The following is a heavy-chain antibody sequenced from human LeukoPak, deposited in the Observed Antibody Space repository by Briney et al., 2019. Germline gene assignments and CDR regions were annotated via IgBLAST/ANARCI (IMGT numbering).Heavy chain of an antibody. CDR3: ARRRGGYGEGELDY. J-gene: IGHJ4*02. V-gene: IGHV3-66*04. CDR2: IRSDGTT. D-gene: IGHD4-17*01. Sequence: GGSLRLSCAASGFISSNKYMSWVRQAPGKGLEWVSTIRSDGTTDYAGSVKGRFTISRDDSKNTLYLQMNSLRVEDTAVYSCARRRGGYGEGELDYWGQGTLVTVSS. CDR1: GFISSNKY.